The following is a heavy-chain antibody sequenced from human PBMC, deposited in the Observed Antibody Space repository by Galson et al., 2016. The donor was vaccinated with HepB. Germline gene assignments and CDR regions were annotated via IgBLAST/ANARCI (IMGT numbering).Heavy chain of an antibody. CDR3: TRLKTTLATTLFDS. CDR1: GGPVRSGSDY. J-gene: IGHJ4*02. Sequence: SETLSLTCSVSGGPVRSGSDYWSWVRQSPGKGLEWIGYIYYTGSTNYNRSLRGRITMSVDTSKNQFSLKVNSVTAADAALYYCTRLKTTLATTLFDSWGQGIQVIVSS. CDR2: IYYTGST. V-gene: IGHV4-61*01. D-gene: IGHD4-23*01.